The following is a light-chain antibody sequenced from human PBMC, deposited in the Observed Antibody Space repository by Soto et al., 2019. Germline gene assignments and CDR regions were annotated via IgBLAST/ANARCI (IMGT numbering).Light chain of an antibody. V-gene: IGKV3-11*01. CDR3: QQRSTWPLT. CDR2: DAS. CDR1: QSISSY. Sequence: EIVLTQSPATLSLSPGERATLSCRASQSISSYLAWYQQKPDQAPRLLIYDASNSATAIPARFSGSGSGTDFTLTISSLQAEDFAVYYCQQRSTWPLTFGPGTKVDIK. J-gene: IGKJ3*01.